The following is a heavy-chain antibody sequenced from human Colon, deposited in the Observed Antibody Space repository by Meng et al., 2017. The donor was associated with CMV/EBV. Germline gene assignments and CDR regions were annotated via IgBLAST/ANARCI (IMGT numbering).Heavy chain of an antibody. CDR2: MLPKTGAL. V-gene: IGHV1-2*02. CDR1: GYNLIPYY. D-gene: IGHD1-1*01. Sequence: VHVVQSGAEVRKPGASVKVSCKASGYNLIPYYIHWVRQDPGQGLEWVGCMLPKTGALDYAQKFRGRITLTTDTSITTAYMELSGLTSDDTAVYYCIRENWYYDYWGLGTLVTVSS. CDR3: IRENWYYDY. J-gene: IGHJ4*02.